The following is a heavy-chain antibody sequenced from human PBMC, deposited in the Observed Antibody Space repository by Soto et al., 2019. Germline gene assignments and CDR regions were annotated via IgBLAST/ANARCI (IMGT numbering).Heavy chain of an antibody. CDR3: ARGPVYDITQIDY. J-gene: IGHJ4*02. Sequence: PSETLSLTCAVSGGSISSGGYSWSWIRQPPGKGLEWIGYIYHSGSTYYNPSLRSRVTISIDRSKNQFSLKLSSVTAADTAVYYCARGPVYDITQIDYWGQGALVTVS. D-gene: IGHD3-9*01. CDR1: GGSISSGGYS. CDR2: IYHSGST. V-gene: IGHV4-30-2*01.